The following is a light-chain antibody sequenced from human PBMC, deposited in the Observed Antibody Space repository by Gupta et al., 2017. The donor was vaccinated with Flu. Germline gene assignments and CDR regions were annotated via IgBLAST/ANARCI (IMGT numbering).Light chain of an antibody. V-gene: IGKV2-30*01. CDR3: MQGAHWPWA. CDR2: QVS. CDR1: QNLVYSDENTY. J-gene: IGKJ1*01. Sequence: VTLGQPASISCTSSQNLVYSDENTYLHWFQQRPGQSPRRLIHQVSYRDSGVPDRFSGSGSGTDFTLKISRVEAEDVGIYFCMQGAHWPWAFSQGTKVEIK.